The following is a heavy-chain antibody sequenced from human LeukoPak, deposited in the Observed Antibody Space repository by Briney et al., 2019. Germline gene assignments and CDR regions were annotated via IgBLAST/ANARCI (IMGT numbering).Heavy chain of an antibody. CDR2: IIPIFGTA. V-gene: IGHV1-69*13. CDR3: ARGLPGGAVTAFDI. Sequence: ASVKVSCTASGGTFSSYAISWVRQAPGQGLEWMGGIIPIFGTANYAQKFQGRVTITADESTSTAYMELSSLRSEDTAVYYCARGLPGGAVTAFDIWGQGTMVTVSS. CDR1: GGTFSSYA. J-gene: IGHJ3*02. D-gene: IGHD4-17*01.